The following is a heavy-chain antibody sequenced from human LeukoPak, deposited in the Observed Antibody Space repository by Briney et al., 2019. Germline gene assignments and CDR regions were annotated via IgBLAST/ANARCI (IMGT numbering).Heavy chain of an antibody. J-gene: IGHJ4*02. CDR2: IKSKTDGGTT. V-gene: IGHV3-15*01. CDR3: TTGKVADYTIFGVVVDY. D-gene: IGHD3-3*01. Sequence: GGSLRLSCAASGFTFSRAWMSWVRQAPGKGLEWVGRIKSKTDGGTTDYAAPVKGRFTISRDDSKNTLYLQMNSLKTEDTAVYYCTTGKVADYTIFGVVVDYWGQGTLVTVSS. CDR1: GFTFSRAW.